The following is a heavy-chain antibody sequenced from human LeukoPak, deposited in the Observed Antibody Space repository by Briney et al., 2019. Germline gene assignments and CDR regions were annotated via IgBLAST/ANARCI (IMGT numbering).Heavy chain of an antibody. D-gene: IGHD6-13*01. Sequence: SETLSLTCAVYGGSFSGYYWSWIRQPPGKGLEWIGEINHGGSTNYNPSLKSRVTISVDTSKNQFSLKLSSVTAADTAVYYCARLRGSSSWYYYYGMDVWGQGTTVTVSS. CDR3: ARLRGSSSWYYYYGMDV. CDR2: INHGGST. J-gene: IGHJ6*02. V-gene: IGHV4-34*01. CDR1: GGSFSGYY.